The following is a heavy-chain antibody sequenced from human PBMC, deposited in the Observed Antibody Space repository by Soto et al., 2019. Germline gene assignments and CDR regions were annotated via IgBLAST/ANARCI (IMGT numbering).Heavy chain of an antibody. D-gene: IGHD3-22*01. V-gene: IGHV4-30-4*01. J-gene: IGHJ6*02. CDR1: GGSISSGDYY. CDR3: ARARYDSSGYYPDFYYYYGMDV. Sequence: SETLSLTCTVSGGSISSGDYYWSWIRQPPGKGLGWIGYIYYSGSTYYNPSLKSRVTISVDPSKNQISRKPSSVTAADTAVYYCARARYDSSGYYPDFYYYYGMDVWGQGTTVTVSS. CDR2: IYYSGST.